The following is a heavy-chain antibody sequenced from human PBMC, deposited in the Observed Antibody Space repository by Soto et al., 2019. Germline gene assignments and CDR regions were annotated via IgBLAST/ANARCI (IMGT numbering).Heavy chain of an antibody. V-gene: IGHV2-5*01. CDR3: AHRLKGYFDH. Sequence: SCPTLVNPTPTLTLTCTFSGFSLSSSGVGVGWIRQPPGKALDWLALIYWNDDRHYSPSLKTRLTITKDTSENQVVLTMINMDPVDTATYYCAHRLKGYFDHWGQGTLVTVSS. J-gene: IGHJ1*01. CDR1: GFSLSSSGVG. CDR2: IYWNDDR.